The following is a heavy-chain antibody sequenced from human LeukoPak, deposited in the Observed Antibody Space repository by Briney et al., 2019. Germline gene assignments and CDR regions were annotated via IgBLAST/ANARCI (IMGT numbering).Heavy chain of an antibody. J-gene: IGHJ4*02. Sequence: PSETLSLTCAVYGGSFSGYYWTWIRQTPEKGLEWIGEMNPSGSTNYNPSLKSRVTISVDTSKNQFSLELSSVTAADTAVYYCARLANSGSYRYVDYWGQGTLVTVSS. V-gene: IGHV4-34*01. D-gene: IGHD1-26*01. CDR1: GGSFSGYY. CDR3: ARLANSGSYRYVDY. CDR2: MNPSGST.